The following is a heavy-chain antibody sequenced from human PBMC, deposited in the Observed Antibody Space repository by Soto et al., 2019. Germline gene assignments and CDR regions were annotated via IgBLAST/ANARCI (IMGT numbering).Heavy chain of an antibody. Sequence: SVKVSCKASGGTFSSYTISWVRQAPGQGLEWMGRIIPILGIANYAQKFQGRVTITADKSTSTAYMELSSLRSEDTAVYYCARLTAVRGVHYFDYWGLGTLVTVSS. CDR2: IIPILGIA. D-gene: IGHD3-10*01. CDR1: GGTFSSYT. CDR3: ARLTAVRGVHYFDY. V-gene: IGHV1-69*02. J-gene: IGHJ4*01.